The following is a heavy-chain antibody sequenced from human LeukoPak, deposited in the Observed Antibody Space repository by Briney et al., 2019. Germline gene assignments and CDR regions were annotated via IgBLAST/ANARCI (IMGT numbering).Heavy chain of an antibody. Sequence: ASVKVSRKTSGYTFTSHGISWVRQAPGQGLERMGWISAYNGDTDYAQSLQGRVTMTTDTSSSTAYMELRSLRSDDTAVYYCARDGRYCSGGSCYSAFWGQGTLVTVSS. J-gene: IGHJ4*02. CDR2: ISAYNGDT. CDR3: ARDGRYCSGGSCYSAF. V-gene: IGHV1-18*01. D-gene: IGHD2-15*01. CDR1: GYTFTSHG.